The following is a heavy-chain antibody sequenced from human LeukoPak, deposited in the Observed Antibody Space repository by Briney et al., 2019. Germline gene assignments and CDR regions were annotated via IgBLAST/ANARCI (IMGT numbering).Heavy chain of an antibody. D-gene: IGHD4-17*01. V-gene: IGHV3-33*08. J-gene: IGHJ6*02. CDR1: GFTFSSYG. Sequence: GGSLRLSCADSGFTFSSYGMHWVRQAPGKGLEWVAVIWYGGSNKYYADSVKGRFTISRDNAKNSLYLQMNSLRAEDTAVYYCARGDYGDPRDYYYFGMDVWGQGTTVTVSS. CDR3: ARGDYGDPRDYYYFGMDV. CDR2: IWYGGSNK.